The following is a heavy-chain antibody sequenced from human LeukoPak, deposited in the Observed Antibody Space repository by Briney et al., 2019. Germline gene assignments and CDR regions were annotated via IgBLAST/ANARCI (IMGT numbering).Heavy chain of an antibody. CDR3: AKQAFLRITIFRVAPRSWFDP. Sequence: GGSLRLSCAASGFTFSSYAMSWVRQAPGKGLEWVSAISGSGGSTYYADSVKGRFTISRDNSKNTLYLQMNSLRAEDTAVYYCAKQAFLRITIFRVAPRSWFDPWGQGTLVTVSS. J-gene: IGHJ5*02. CDR2: ISGSGGST. CDR1: GFTFSSYA. D-gene: IGHD3-3*01. V-gene: IGHV3-23*01.